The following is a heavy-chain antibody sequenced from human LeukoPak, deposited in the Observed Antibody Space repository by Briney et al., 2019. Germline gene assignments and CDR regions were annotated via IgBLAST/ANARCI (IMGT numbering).Heavy chain of an antibody. D-gene: IGHD6-13*01. Sequence: GGSLRLSCAASGFTFSSYWMHWVRQAPGKGLVWVSRINSDGSSTSYADSVKGRFTISRDNAKNTLYLQMNSLRAEDTAVYYCAKARAAAGTPDYYGMDVWGQGTTVTVSS. CDR3: AKARAAAGTPDYYGMDV. J-gene: IGHJ6*02. CDR2: INSDGSST. V-gene: IGHV3-74*01. CDR1: GFTFSSYW.